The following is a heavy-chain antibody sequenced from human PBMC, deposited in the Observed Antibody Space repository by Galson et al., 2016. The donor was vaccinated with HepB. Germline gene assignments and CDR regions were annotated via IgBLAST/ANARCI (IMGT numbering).Heavy chain of an antibody. J-gene: IGHJ4*02. CDR1: GDSVSENNAA. V-gene: IGHV6-1*01. Sequence: CAISGDSVSENNAAWNWIRQSPSRGLEWLGRTYYRSKWYNDYAVSVKGRITINPDTSKNQFSLQLNSVTPEDTAVYYCARGAYDTSSSFDNWGQGTLVTVSS. D-gene: IGHD3-22*01. CDR3: ARGAYDTSSSFDN. CDR2: TYYRSKWYN.